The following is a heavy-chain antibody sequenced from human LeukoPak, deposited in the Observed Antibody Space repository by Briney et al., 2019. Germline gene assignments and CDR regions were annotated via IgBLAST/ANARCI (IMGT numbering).Heavy chain of an antibody. V-gene: IGHV3-21*01. CDR3: AKVQTSYYYDSSGGYFDY. Sequence: GGSLRLSCAASGFTFSSYSMNWVRQAPGKGLEWVSSISSSSSYIYYADSVKGRFTISRDNAKNSLYLQMNSLRAEDTAVYYCAKVQTSYYYDSSGGYFDYWGQGTLVTVSS. CDR2: ISSSSSYI. CDR1: GFTFSSYS. J-gene: IGHJ4*02. D-gene: IGHD3-22*01.